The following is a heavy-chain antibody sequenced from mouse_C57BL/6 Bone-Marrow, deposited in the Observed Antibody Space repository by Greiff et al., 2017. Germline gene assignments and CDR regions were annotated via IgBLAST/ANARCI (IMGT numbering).Heavy chain of an antibody. CDR1: GYTFTSYW. V-gene: IGHV1-69*01. J-gene: IGHJ3*01. CDR2: IDPSDSYT. Sequence: VKLQESGAELVMPGASVKLSCKASGYTFTSYWMHWVKQRPGQGLEWIGEIDPSDSYTNYNQKFKGKSTLTVDKSSSTAYMQLSSLTSEDSAVYYCARSYSNYLFAYWGQGTLVTVSA. D-gene: IGHD2-5*01. CDR3: ARSYSNYLFAY.